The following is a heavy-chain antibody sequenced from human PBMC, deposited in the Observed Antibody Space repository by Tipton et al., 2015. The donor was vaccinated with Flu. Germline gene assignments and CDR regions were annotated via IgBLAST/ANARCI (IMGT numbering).Heavy chain of an antibody. CDR3: AREREDGADGVYFFDF. J-gene: IGHJ4*02. CDR1: GDSISSDFY. V-gene: IGHV4-38-2*02. CDR2: VSRTGST. D-gene: IGHD5-24*01. Sequence: TLSLTCAVSGDSISSDFYWAWIRQFPGKGLEWIGTVSRTGSTIYNPSLKSRVTISIDTSKNQFSLNMRSVTAADTAVYYCAREREDGADGVYFFDFWGQGALVTVSS.